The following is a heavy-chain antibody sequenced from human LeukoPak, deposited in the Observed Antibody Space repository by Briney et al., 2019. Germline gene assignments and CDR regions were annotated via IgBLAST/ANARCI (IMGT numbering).Heavy chain of an antibody. CDR1: GFAFDDYT. CDR2: ISWDGGST. Sequence: PGGSLRLSCAASGFAFDDYTMHWVRQAPGKGLEWVSLISWDGGSTYYADSVKGRFTISRDNSKNSLYLQMNSLRTEDTALYYCAKGPMTTVTKVFDYWGQGTLVTVSS. D-gene: IGHD4-17*01. J-gene: IGHJ4*02. V-gene: IGHV3-43*01. CDR3: AKGPMTTVTKVFDY.